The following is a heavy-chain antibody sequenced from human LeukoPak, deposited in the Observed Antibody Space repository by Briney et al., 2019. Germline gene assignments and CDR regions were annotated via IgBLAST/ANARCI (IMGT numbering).Heavy chain of an antibody. CDR1: GYTFTSYD. CDR3: GRGHDFWSGYYIDY. Sequence: ASVKVSCKASGYTFTSYDINWVRQATGQGLEWMGWMNPGSGNTGYAQKFQGRVTITRNTSISTAYMELSSLRSEDTAVYYCGRGHDFWSGYYIDYWGQGTLVTVSS. V-gene: IGHV1-8*01. D-gene: IGHD3-3*01. CDR2: MNPGSGNT. J-gene: IGHJ4*02.